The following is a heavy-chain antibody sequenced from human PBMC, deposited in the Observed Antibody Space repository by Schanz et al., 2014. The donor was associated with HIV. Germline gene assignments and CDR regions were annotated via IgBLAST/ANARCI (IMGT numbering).Heavy chain of an antibody. V-gene: IGHV1-18*01. CDR2: ISVYHNKT. J-gene: IGHJ4*02. Sequence: QVQLVQSGAEVKKPGASVKVSCKASGYTFTRYDINWVRQATGQGLEWMGWISVYHNKTNYAQKLQGRVTMTTDTSTSTAYMELRSLRSDDTAVYYCARGALYYYDSTGYYHLDYWGQGTLVTVSS. CDR3: ARGALYYYDSTGYYHLDY. D-gene: IGHD3-22*01. CDR1: GYTFTRYD.